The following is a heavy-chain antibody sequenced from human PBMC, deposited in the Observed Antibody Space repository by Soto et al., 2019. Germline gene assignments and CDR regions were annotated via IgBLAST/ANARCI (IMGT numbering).Heavy chain of an antibody. CDR2: ISGSGGST. D-gene: IGHD2-15*01. V-gene: IGHV3-23*01. J-gene: IGHJ4*02. CDR1: GFTFSSYA. CDR3: AKLEGYCSGGSCYTDY. Sequence: GGSLRLSCAASGFTFSSYAMSWVRQAPGKGLEWVSAISGSGGSTYYADSVKGRFTISRENSKNTLYLQMNSLRAEDTAVYYCAKLEGYCSGGSCYTDYWGQGTLVTVSS.